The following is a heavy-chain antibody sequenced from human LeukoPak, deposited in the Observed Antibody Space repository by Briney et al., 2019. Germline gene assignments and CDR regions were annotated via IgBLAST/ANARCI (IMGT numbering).Heavy chain of an antibody. CDR1: GYTFTGYY. CDR2: INPNSGGT. V-gene: IGHV1-2*04. CDR3: ARALEAVAGQGDWFDP. Sequence: ASVKVSCKASGYTFTGYYMHWVRQAPGQGLEWMGWINPNSGGTNYAQKFQGWVTMTRDTSISTAYMELSRLRSDDTAVYYCARALEAVAGQGDWFDPWGQGTLVTVSS. D-gene: IGHD6-19*01. J-gene: IGHJ5*02.